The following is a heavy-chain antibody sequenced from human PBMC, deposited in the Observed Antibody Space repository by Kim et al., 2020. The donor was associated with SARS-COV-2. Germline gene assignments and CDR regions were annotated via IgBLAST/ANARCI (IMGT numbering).Heavy chain of an antibody. V-gene: IGHV4-39*07. Sequence: TYHNQSLRSRVTISVDTSKNQFSLRLSSVTAADTAVYYCASGYSSSWYVNWGQGTLVTVSS. CDR2: T. J-gene: IGHJ4*02. D-gene: IGHD6-13*01. CDR3: ASGYSSSWYVN.